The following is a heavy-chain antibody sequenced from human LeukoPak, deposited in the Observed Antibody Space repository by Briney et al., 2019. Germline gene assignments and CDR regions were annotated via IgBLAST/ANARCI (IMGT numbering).Heavy chain of an antibody. J-gene: IGHJ6*02. CDR3: ARSIYSGSYRRAYYYYYGMDV. CDR1: GGSFSGYY. Sequence: SETLSLTCAVYGGSFSGYYWSWIRQPPGKGLEWIGEINHSGSTNYNPSLKSRVTISVDTSKNQFSLKLSSVTAADTAVYYCARSIYSGSYRRAYYYYYGMDVWGQGTTVTVSS. V-gene: IGHV4-34*01. D-gene: IGHD1-26*01. CDR2: INHSGST.